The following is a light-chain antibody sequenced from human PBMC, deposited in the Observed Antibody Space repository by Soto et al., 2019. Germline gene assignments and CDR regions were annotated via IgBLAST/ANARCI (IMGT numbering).Light chain of an antibody. CDR3: QQRRNWPHLIN. CDR1: QSVSSY. Sequence: EMVLTQSPATLSLSPGERATLSCRASQSVSSYLAWYQQKPGQAPRLLIYDASNRATGIPARFSASGSGTDFTLTLSSLAPEDFAVYYCQQRRNWPHLINFGQGTRLEIK. V-gene: IGKV3-11*01. J-gene: IGKJ5*01. CDR2: DAS.